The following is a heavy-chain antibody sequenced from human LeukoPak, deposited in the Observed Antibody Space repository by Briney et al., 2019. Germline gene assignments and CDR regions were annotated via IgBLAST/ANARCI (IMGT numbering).Heavy chain of an antibody. CDR1: GGSISSYY. D-gene: IGHD3-10*01. J-gene: IGHJ5*02. CDR2: IYTSGST. V-gene: IGHV4-4*07. Sequence: HPSETLSLTCTVSGGSISSYYWSWIRQPAGKGLEWIGRIYTSGSTNYNPSLKSRVTISVDTSKNQFSLKLSSVTAADTAVYYCARRGPPRTMLRGVKSGWFDPWGQGTLVTVSS. CDR3: ARRGPPRTMLRGVKSGWFDP.